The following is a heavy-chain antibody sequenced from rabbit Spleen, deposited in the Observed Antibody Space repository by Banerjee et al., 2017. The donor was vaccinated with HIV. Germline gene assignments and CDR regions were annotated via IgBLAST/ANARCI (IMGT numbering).Heavy chain of an antibody. CDR1: GFSFSSSYW. CDR3: ARGLAVSGAVGGYANYFDL. D-gene: IGHD3-3*01. J-gene: IGHJ4*01. V-gene: IGHV1S45*01. Sequence: QEHLVESGGDLVKPGASLTLTCTASGFSFSSSYWMCWVRQAPGKGLEWIACIYAGSSGTTYYASWAKGRFTISKTSSTTVTLQMTSLTAADTATYFCARGLAVSGAVGGYANYFDLWGQGTLVTVS. CDR2: IYAGSSGTT.